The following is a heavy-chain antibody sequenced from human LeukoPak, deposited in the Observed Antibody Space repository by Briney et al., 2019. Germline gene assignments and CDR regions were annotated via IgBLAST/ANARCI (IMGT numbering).Heavy chain of an antibody. CDR1: GGSISSGSYY. D-gene: IGHD3-22*01. CDR2: IYTSGST. Sequence: SETLSLTCTVSGGSISSGSYYWSWIRQPAGKGLEWIGRIYTSGSTNYNPSLKSRVTISVDTSKNQFSLKLSSVTAADTAVYYCARDTVDPDYYDSSGYYYLNQFDYWGQGTLVTVSS. V-gene: IGHV4-61*02. J-gene: IGHJ4*02. CDR3: ARDTVDPDYYDSSGYYYLNQFDY.